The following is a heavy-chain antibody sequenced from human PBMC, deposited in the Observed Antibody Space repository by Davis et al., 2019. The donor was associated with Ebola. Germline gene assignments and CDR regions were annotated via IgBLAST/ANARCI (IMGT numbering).Heavy chain of an antibody. D-gene: IGHD2-21*02. V-gene: IGHV1-18*01. CDR3: ARDKTVDAFDI. Sequence: ASVKVSCKASGGTFSSYAISWVRQAPGQGLEWMGWISAYNGNTNYAQKLQGRVTMTTDTSTSTAYMELRSLRSDDTAVYYCARDKTVDAFDIWGQGTMVTVSS. CDR1: GGTFSSYA. CDR2: ISAYNGNT. J-gene: IGHJ3*02.